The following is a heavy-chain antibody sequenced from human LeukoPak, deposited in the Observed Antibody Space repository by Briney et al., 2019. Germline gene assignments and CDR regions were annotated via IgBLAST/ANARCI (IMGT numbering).Heavy chain of an antibody. CDR1: GYTLTELS. CDR2: FDPEDGET. D-gene: IGHD3-16*01. J-gene: IGHJ4*02. Sequence: GASVKVSCKVSGYTLTELSMHWVRQAPGKGLEWMGGFDPEDGETIYAQKFQGRVTMTEDTSTDTAYMELSSLRSEDTAVYYCETAQGLGGAPPFFDYGGQGPLATVPS. V-gene: IGHV1-24*01. CDR3: ETAQGLGGAPPFFDY.